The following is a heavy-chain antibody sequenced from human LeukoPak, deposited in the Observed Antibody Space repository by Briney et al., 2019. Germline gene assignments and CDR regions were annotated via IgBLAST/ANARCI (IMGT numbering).Heavy chain of an antibody. J-gene: IGHJ6*02. CDR1: GFTFSSYA. V-gene: IGHV3-23*01. D-gene: IGHD6-13*01. Sequence: GGSLRLSCAASGFTFSSYAMSWVRQAPGKGLEWVSAISGSGGSTYYADSVKGRFTISRDNSKNTLYLQMNSLRAEDTAVYYCARDWTYSSSWSIAAANWYYGMDVWGQGTTVTVSS. CDR3: ARDWTYSSSWSIAAANWYYGMDV. CDR2: ISGSGGST.